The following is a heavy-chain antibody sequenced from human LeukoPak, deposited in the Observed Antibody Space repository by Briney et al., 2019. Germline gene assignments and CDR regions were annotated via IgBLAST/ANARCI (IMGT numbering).Heavy chain of an antibody. CDR3: ARGRQYYDSSGYYRY. CDR1: GGSISSYY. CDR2: INHSGST. D-gene: IGHD3-22*01. V-gene: IGHV4-34*01. J-gene: IGHJ4*02. Sequence: SETLSLTCTVSGGSISSYYWSWIRQPPGKGLEWIGEINHSGSTNYNPSLKSRVTISVDTSKNQFSLKLSSVTAADTAVYYCARGRQYYDSSGYYRYWGQGTLVTVSS.